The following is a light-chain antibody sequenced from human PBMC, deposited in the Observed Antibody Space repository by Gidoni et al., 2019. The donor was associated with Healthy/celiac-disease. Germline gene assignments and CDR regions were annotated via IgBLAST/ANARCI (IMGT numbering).Light chain of an antibody. CDR1: QSVSSN. V-gene: IGKV3-15*01. Sequence: EIVMTQSPATLSVSPGERATLSCRASQSVSSNLAWYQQKPGQAPRLLIYDASTSATGIPARCSGSGSGTEFTLTISSLQYEDFAVYYCQQYNNWPPGTFGQGTKVEIK. CDR2: DAS. J-gene: IGKJ1*01. CDR3: QQYNNWPPGT.